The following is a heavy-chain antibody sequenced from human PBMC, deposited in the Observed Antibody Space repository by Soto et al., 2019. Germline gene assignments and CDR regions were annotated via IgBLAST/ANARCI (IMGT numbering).Heavy chain of an antibody. V-gene: IGHV3-49*04. CDR3: NRNWRGGWCSSDL. Sequence: GSLRLSFTASGFSFGDYVMSWVRQAPGKGLEWVGFVRTNTYGASTHYAASVKGRFTISRDDSKSIVYLQMNSLKTEDTAVYYCNRNWRGGWCSSDLWGQGTLVTVSS. CDR2: VRTNTYGAST. CDR1: GFSFGDYV. J-gene: IGHJ4*02. D-gene: IGHD6-19*01.